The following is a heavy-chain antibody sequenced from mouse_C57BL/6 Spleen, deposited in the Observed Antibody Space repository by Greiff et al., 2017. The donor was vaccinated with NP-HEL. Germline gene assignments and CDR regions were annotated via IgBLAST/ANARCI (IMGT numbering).Heavy chain of an antibody. CDR3: ARDYGSEDYYAMDY. CDR2: IDPSDSET. Sequence: VQLQQPGAELVRPGSSVKLSCKASGYTFTSYWMHWVKQRPIQGLEWIGNIDPSDSETHYNQKFKDKATLTVDKSSSTAYMQLSSLTSEDSAVYYCARDYGSEDYYAMDYWGQGTSVTVSS. J-gene: IGHJ4*01. D-gene: IGHD1-1*01. CDR1: GYTFTSYW. V-gene: IGHV1-52*01.